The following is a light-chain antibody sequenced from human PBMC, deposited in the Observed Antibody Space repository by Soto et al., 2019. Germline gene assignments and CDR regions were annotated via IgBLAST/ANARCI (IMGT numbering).Light chain of an antibody. V-gene: IGLV2-14*01. J-gene: IGLJ2*01. Sequence: QSVLTQPASVSGSPGQSITISCTGTSSDVGGYDYVSWFQQYPGKAPSLMLYDVYRRPSGVSYRFSGSKSGNTASLTISGLQAEDEAHYYCSSYTTTSTVVFGGGTKLTVL. CDR3: SSYTTTSTVV. CDR2: DVY. CDR1: SSDVGGYDY.